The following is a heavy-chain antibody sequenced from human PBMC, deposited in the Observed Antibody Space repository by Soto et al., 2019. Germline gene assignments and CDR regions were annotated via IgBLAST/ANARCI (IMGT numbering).Heavy chain of an antibody. J-gene: IGHJ4*02. Sequence: ASVKVSCKTSGYTFNNYDFSWVRQAPGQGLEWMGWVSNRNGVTNYAEKFRDRVTMPPDRSTNTVYMELRGLRSDDTAVYFCARERLNTGWYGFDHWGQGTQVTSPQ. CDR2: VSNRNGVT. D-gene: IGHD2-8*02. CDR1: GYTFNNYD. CDR3: ARERLNTGWYGFDH. V-gene: IGHV1-18*04.